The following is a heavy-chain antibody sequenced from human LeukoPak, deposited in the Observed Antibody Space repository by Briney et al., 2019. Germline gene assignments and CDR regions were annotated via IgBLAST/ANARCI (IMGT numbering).Heavy chain of an antibody. J-gene: IGHJ4*02. V-gene: IGHV3-49*04. CDR2: IRCKDHDRTP. Sequence: PGRSLRLSCTTYGFTSGDYGVSWVRQAPERGLEWVGFIRCKDHDRTPQYAASVRGRFTISSDDSNGIAYLQMNSLKPEDTAVYYCTRGGGYDKYLDYWGQGTPVTVSS. D-gene: IGHD5-12*01. CDR1: GFTSGDYG. CDR3: TRGGGYDKYLDY.